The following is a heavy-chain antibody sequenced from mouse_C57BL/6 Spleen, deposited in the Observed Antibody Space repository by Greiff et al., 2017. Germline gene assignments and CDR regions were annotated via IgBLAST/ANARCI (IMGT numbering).Heavy chain of an antibody. J-gene: IGHJ3*01. D-gene: IGHD2-4*01. Sequence: QVQLQQSGAELVKPGASVKISCKASGYAFSSYWMNWVKQRPGKGLEWIGQIYPGDGDTNYNGKFKGKATLTADKSSSTAYMQLSSLTSEDSAVYFCARVDYDGRRLAYWGQGTLVTVSA. V-gene: IGHV1-80*01. CDR2: IYPGDGDT. CDR3: ARVDYDGRRLAY. CDR1: GYAFSSYW.